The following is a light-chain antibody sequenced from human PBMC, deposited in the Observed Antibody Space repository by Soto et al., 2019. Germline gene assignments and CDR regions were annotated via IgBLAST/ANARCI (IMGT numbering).Light chain of an antibody. J-gene: IGKJ3*01. CDR1: QNINIY. CDR2: DAS. V-gene: IGKV1-33*01. CDR3: QPYDDLPFT. Sequence: DIQMTQSPSSLSASVGDRVTITCQASQNINIYLNWDQQSPGRAPKLLIYDASSLEKGVPSRFSGTGSGTHFTLTISSLQPEDIATYYCQPYDDLPFTFGPGTKVDIK.